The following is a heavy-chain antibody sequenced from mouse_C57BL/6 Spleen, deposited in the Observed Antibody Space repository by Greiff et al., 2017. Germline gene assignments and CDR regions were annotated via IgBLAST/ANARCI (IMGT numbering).Heavy chain of an antibody. J-gene: IGHJ2*01. CDR2: IHPNSGST. CDR3: ARWLLLDY. V-gene: IGHV1-64*01. D-gene: IGHD2-3*01. CDR1: GYTFTSYW. Sequence: QVQLQQPGAELVKPGASVKLSCKASGYTFTSYWMHWVKQRPGQGLEWIGMIHPNSGSTNYNEKFKSKATLTVDKSSSTAHMELRSLTSEDSAVYYCARWLLLDYWGQDTTLTVSS.